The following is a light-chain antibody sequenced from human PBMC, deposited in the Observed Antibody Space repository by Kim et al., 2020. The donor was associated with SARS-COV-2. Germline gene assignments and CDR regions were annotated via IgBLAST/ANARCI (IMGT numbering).Light chain of an antibody. V-gene: IGLV3-19*01. CDR2: GKN. CDR3: NSRDSIDNGV. CDR1: SLRSYY. Sequence: SSELTQDPAVSVALGQTVSITCQGDSLRSYYATWYQQKPGQAPILVIYGKNNRPSGIPDRFSGSSSGHTASLTITGTQAGDEADFYCNSRDSIDNGVFGG. J-gene: IGLJ3*02.